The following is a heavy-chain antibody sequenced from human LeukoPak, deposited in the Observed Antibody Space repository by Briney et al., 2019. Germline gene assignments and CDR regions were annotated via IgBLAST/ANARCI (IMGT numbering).Heavy chain of an antibody. Sequence: GGSLRLSCAASGFTFSSYGMHWVRQAPGKGLEWVAFIRYDGSNKYYADSVKGRFTISRDNSKNTLYLQMNSLRAEDTAVYYCAKVGRRYCSSTSCYPPLYYFDYWGQGTLVTVSS. J-gene: IGHJ4*02. V-gene: IGHV3-30*02. CDR1: GFTFSSYG. CDR2: IRYDGSNK. D-gene: IGHD2-2*01. CDR3: AKVGRRYCSSTSCYPPLYYFDY.